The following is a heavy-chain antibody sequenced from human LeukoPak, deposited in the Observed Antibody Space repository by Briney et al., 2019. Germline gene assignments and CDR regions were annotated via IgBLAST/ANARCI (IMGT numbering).Heavy chain of an antibody. Sequence: SETLSLTCTVSGGSISSGSYYWNWIRQPAGKGLEWIGRIYTSGSTNYNPSLKSRVTISVDTSKNQFSLKLSSVTAADTAVYYCARGPTTVELDYWGQGTLVTVSS. D-gene: IGHD4-23*01. CDR2: IYTSGST. V-gene: IGHV4-61*02. CDR1: GGSISSGSYY. CDR3: ARGPTTVELDY. J-gene: IGHJ4*02.